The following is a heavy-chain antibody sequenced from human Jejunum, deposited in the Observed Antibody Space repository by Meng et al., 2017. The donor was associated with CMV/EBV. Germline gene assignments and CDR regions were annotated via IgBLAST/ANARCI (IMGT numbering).Heavy chain of an antibody. CDR2: ISGGDIRR. CDR1: SDA. Sequence: SDAVSWVRQDPGKGLGWVSGISGGDIRRYYTDSVKGRFTISRDNSKNTVYLQMTSLRAEDTAVYYCAKHDHYDSSGYSVLGAFDVWGHGTMVTVSS. CDR3: AKHDHYDSSGYSVLGAFDV. D-gene: IGHD3-22*01. J-gene: IGHJ3*01. V-gene: IGHV3-23*01.